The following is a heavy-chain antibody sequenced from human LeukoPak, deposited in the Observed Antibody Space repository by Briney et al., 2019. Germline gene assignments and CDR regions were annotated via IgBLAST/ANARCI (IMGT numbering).Heavy chain of an antibody. CDR3: ARDRELTVTTIGNVGEFDY. J-gene: IGHJ4*02. CDR1: GYTFTNPR. V-gene: IGHV1-46*01. Sequence: ASVKVSCKASGYTFTNPRIHWVRQAPGQGLEWMGIINPNAGSTNYPQKFQGRVTMTSDTSTSTVYMELRSLRSEDSAVYFCARDRELTVTTIGNVGEFDYWGQGTLVTVSS. CDR2: INPNAGST. D-gene: IGHD4-17*01.